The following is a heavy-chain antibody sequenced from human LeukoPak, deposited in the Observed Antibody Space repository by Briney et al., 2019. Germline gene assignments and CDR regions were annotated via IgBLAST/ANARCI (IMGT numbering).Heavy chain of an antibody. D-gene: IGHD6-19*01. CDR3: AKTTTGYSSGRYPGWPVDC. Sequence: PGGSLRLSCGASGFTFNSYAVSWVRQAPGKGLEWVSAISGSGGGTYYADSVKGRFTISRDNSKNTVYLQMNSLSTEDTAVYSCAKTTTGYSSGRYPGWPVDCWGQGTLVTVSS. CDR1: GFTFNSYA. CDR2: ISGSGGGT. V-gene: IGHV3-23*01. J-gene: IGHJ4*02.